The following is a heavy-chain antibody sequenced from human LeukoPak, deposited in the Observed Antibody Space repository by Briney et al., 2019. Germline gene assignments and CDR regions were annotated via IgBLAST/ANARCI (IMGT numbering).Heavy chain of an antibody. Sequence: PGGSLRLSCAASGFTVSSNYMSWVRQAPGKGLEWVSVIYSGGSTYYADSVKGRFTISRDNSKNTLYLQMNSLRAEDTAVFYCARDDYYDSSGYYRSHAFDIWGQGTMVTVSS. CDR3: ARDDYYDSSGYYRSHAFDI. D-gene: IGHD3-22*01. CDR2: IYSGGST. CDR1: GFTVSSNY. V-gene: IGHV3-53*01. J-gene: IGHJ3*02.